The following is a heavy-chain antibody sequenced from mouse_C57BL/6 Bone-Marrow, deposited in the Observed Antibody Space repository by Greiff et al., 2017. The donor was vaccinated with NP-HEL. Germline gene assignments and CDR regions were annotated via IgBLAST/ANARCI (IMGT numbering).Heavy chain of an antibody. V-gene: IGHV1-81*01. CDR1: GYTFTSYG. Sequence: VQLQQSGAELARPGASVKLSCKASGYTFTSYGISWVKQRTGQGLEWIGEIYPRSGNTYYNEKFKGKATLTADKSSSTAYMELRSLTSEDSAVYFCARWGNYSKRFAYWGQGTLVTVSA. CDR2: IYPRSGNT. CDR3: ARWGNYSKRFAY. J-gene: IGHJ3*01. D-gene: IGHD2-5*01.